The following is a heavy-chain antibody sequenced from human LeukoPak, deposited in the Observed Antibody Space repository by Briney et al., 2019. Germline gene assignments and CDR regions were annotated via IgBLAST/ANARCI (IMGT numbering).Heavy chain of an antibody. Sequence: SETLSLTCAVSGGSFSGYYWTWIRQPPGKGLEWIGEINHSGSANYNPSLKSRVTISVDTSKNQFSLKLSSVTAADTAVYYCARVQPYNWNYMDYWGQGTLVTVSS. CDR3: ARVQPYNWNYMDY. V-gene: IGHV4-34*01. J-gene: IGHJ4*02. CDR1: GGSFSGYY. CDR2: INHSGSA. D-gene: IGHD1-20*01.